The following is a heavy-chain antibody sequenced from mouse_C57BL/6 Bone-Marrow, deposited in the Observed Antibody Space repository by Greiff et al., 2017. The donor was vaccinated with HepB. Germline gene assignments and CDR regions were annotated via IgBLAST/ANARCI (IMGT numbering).Heavy chain of an antibody. CDR2: ISYDGSN. D-gene: IGHD2-10*01. J-gene: IGHJ3*01. V-gene: IGHV3-6*01. CDR3: ARRAYYGLFAY. Sequence: EVQLQQSGPGLVKPSQSLSLTCSVTGYSITSGYYWNWIRQFPGNKLEWMGYISYDGSNNYNPSLKNRISITRDTSKNQFSLKLNSVTTEDTATYYCARRAYYGLFAYWGQGTLVTVSA. CDR1: GYSITSGYY.